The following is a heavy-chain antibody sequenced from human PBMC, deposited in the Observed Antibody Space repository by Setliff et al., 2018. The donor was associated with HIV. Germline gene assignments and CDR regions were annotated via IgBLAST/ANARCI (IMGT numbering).Heavy chain of an antibody. CDR1: GGSISTYY. CDR2: IYYRGST. Sequence: SETLSLTCTVSGGSISTYYWSWIRQPPGKGLEWIGLIYYRGSTNYSPSLKSRVTISVDTSKNQLSLKLSSVTSADTAVYYCANPPTVTTDYYYYYMDVWGKGTTVTVSS. D-gene: IGHD4-4*01. CDR3: ANPPTVTTDYYYYYMDV. J-gene: IGHJ6*03. V-gene: IGHV4-59*01.